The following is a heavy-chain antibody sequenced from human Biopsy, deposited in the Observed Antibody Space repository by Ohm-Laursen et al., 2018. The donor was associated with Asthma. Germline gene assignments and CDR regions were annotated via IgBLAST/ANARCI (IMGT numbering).Heavy chain of an antibody. V-gene: IGHV3-53*01. Sequence: SLRLSCAASGFAVSRDYMFWVRQAPGKGLEWVSVIYSGGTSHTADSVRGRFTISRDFSKNTLHLQMHSLRVEDTAVYYCARGWNCGGDCYSLDSWGQGTLVTVSP. CDR2: IYSGGTS. CDR3: ARGWNCGGDCYSLDS. D-gene: IGHD2-21*02. J-gene: IGHJ4*02. CDR1: GFAVSRDY.